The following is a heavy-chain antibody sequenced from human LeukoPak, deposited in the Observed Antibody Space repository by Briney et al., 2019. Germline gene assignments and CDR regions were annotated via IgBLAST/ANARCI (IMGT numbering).Heavy chain of an antibody. CDR1: GDFISSSRYY. V-gene: IGHV4-39*07. J-gene: IGHJ4*02. CDR2: IYYSGST. D-gene: IGHD6-19*01. CDR3: ARLVAVAGSPDY. Sequence: PSETLSLTCIVSGDFISSSRYYWGWIRRPPGKGLEWIGSIYYSGSTYYNPSLKSRVTISVDTSKNQFSLKLSSVTAADTAVYYCARLVAVAGSPDYWGQGTLVTVSS.